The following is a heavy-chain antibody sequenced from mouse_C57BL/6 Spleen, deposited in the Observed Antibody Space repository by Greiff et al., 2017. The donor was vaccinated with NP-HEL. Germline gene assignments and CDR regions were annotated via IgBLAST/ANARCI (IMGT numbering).Heavy chain of an antibody. CDR3: ARKALGQEVDY. J-gene: IGHJ2*01. CDR2: IYPGDGDT. CDR1: GYAFSSYW. Sequence: QVQLQQSGAELVKPGASVKISCKASGYAFSSYWMNWVKQRPGKGLEWIGQIYPGDGDTNYNGKFKGKATLTADKSSSTAYMQLSSLTSEDSAVYFCARKALGQEVDYWGQGTTLTVSS. V-gene: IGHV1-80*01. D-gene: IGHD4-1*01.